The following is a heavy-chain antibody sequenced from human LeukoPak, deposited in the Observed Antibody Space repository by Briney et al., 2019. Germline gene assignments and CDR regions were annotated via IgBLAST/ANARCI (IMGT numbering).Heavy chain of an antibody. D-gene: IGHD6-13*01. CDR3: ARAPGYRSFLDH. J-gene: IGHJ4*02. CDR1: GFTFSSYE. CDR2: ISSSGSTI. Sequence: GGSLRLSCAASGFTFSSYEMNWVRQAPGKGLEWVSYISSSGSTIYYADSVKGRFTISRDNAKNSLYLQMNSLRAEDTAVYYCARAPGYRSFLDHWGQGTLVTVSS. V-gene: IGHV3-48*03.